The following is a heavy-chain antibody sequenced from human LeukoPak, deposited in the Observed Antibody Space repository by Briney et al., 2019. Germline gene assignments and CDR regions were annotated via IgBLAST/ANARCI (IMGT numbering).Heavy chain of an antibody. CDR1: GGTFSSYA. D-gene: IGHD1-26*01. CDR3: ARDRGGSYLRDAFDI. J-gene: IGHJ3*02. Sequence: ASVKVSCKASGGTFSSYAISWVRQAPGQGLEWMGGVIPIFGTANYAQKFQGRVTITVDESTSTAYMELSSLRSVDTAGYYCARDRGGSYLRDAFDIWGQGTMVTVSS. CDR2: VIPIFGTA. V-gene: IGHV1-69*01.